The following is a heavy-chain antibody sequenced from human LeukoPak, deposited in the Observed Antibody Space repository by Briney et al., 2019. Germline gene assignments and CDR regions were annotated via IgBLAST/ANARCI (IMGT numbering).Heavy chain of an antibody. CDR1: GYSSTSYW. V-gene: IGHV5-51*01. Sequence: GESLKISCKGSGYSSTSYWIGWVRQMPGKDLEWVGIIYPSDSDTRYSPSFQGQVTISADKSISTAYLQWSSLKASDTAMYFCARRSSGWSFNYWGQGALVTVCS. CDR3: ARRSSGWSFNY. D-gene: IGHD6-19*01. CDR2: IYPSDSDT. J-gene: IGHJ4*02.